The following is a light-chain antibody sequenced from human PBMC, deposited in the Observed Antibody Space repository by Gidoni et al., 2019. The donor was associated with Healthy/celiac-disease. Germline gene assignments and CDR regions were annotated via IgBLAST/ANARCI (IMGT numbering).Light chain of an antibody. CDR3: QQSYSTPYT. CDR1: QSTSSY. J-gene: IGKJ2*01. CDR2: AAS. Sequence: DIQMTQSPSSLSASVGDRVTITCRASQSTSSYLNWYQQKPGKAPKLLIYAASSLQSGVPSRFSGSGSGTDFTFTISSLQPEDFATYYCQQSYSTPYTFGQGTKLEIK. V-gene: IGKV1-39*01.